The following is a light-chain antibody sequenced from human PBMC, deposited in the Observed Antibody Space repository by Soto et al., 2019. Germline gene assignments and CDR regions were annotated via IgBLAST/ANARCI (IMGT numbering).Light chain of an antibody. V-gene: IGKV3-15*01. CDR1: QSVGST. CDR2: GAS. J-gene: IGKJ1*01. CDR3: QQYKSWPKT. Sequence: EIVMTQSPATLSVSPGERATLSCGASQSVGSTLAWYQHKPGQAPRLLIYGASARATGIPARFTASGSGTEFTLTISSLQSEDFAVYYCQQYKSWPKTFGQGTKVDIK.